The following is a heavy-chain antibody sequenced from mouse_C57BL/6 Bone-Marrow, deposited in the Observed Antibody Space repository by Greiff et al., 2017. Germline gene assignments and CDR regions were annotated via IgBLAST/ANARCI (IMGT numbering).Heavy chain of an antibody. V-gene: IGHV5-4*01. J-gene: IGHJ4*01. CDR2: ISDGGSYT. Sequence: EVHLVESGGGLVKPGGSLKLSCAASGFTFSSYAMSWVRQTPEKRLEWVATISDGGSYTYYPDNVKGRFTISRDNAKNNLYLQMSHLKSEDTAMYYWARAPYYYGSRAMDYWGQGTSVTVSS. CDR1: GFTFSSYA. CDR3: ARAPYYYGSRAMDY. D-gene: IGHD1-1*01.